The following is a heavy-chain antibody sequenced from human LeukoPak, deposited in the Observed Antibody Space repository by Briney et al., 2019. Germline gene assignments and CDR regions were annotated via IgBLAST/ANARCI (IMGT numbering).Heavy chain of an antibody. CDR2: ISYDGSNK. CDR3: AKQQTYYYDSSGPDY. V-gene: IGHV3-30*18. Sequence: GGSLRLSCAASGFTFSSYGMHWVRQAPGKGLEWVAVISYDGSNKYYADSVKGRFTISRDNSKNTLYLQMNSLRAEDTAVYYCAKQQTYYYDSSGPDYWGQGTLVTVSS. D-gene: IGHD3-22*01. CDR1: GFTFSSYG. J-gene: IGHJ4*02.